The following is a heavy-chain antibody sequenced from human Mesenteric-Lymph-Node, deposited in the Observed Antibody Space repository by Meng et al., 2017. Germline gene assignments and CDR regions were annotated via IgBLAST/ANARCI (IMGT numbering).Heavy chain of an antibody. V-gene: IGHV4-34*01. CDR1: GGSFSGYY. D-gene: IGHD6-13*01. J-gene: IGHJ4*02. CDR3: ARGSSSSWYFGY. CDR2: INHSGST. Sequence: HVQLQQWGAGLLKPSETLSLTCAVYGGSFSGYYWSWIRQPPGKGLEWIGEINHSGSTNYNPSLKSRVTISVDTSKNQFSLKLSSVTAADTAVYYCARGSSSSWYFGYWGQGTLVTVSS.